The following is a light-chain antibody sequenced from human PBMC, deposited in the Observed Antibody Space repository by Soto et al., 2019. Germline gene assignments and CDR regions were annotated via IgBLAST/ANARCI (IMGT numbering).Light chain of an antibody. CDR1: QSVSTS. Sequence: EIVLTQSPATLSLSPGERATLSCRASQSVSTSLVWYQQKPGQAPRLLIYDASNRATGIPARFSGSGSGTDFTLTISSLEPEDFAVYYCQQRSNWPPTFGGGNKVEIK. J-gene: IGKJ4*01. CDR2: DAS. CDR3: QQRSNWPPT. V-gene: IGKV3-11*01.